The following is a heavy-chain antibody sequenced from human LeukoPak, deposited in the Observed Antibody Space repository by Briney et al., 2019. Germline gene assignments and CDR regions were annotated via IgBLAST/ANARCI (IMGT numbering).Heavy chain of an antibody. CDR3: AKDKPDIVATITIGYFDY. CDR1: GFTFDDYA. D-gene: IGHD5-12*01. CDR2: ISWNSGSI. J-gene: IGHJ4*02. V-gene: IGHV3-9*01. Sequence: PGRSLRLSCAASGFTFDDYAMHWVRQAPGRGLEWVSGISWNSGSIGYADSVKGRFTISRDNAKNSLYLQMNSLRAEDTALYYCAKDKPDIVATITIGYFDYWGQGTLVTVSS.